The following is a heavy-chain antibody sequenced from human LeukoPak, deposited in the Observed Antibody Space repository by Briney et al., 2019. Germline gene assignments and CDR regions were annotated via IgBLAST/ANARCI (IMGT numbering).Heavy chain of an antibody. CDR2: IRSQADSYAT. V-gene: IGHV3-73*01. Sequence: PGGSLRLSCAASGFTFSSFEMDWVRQAPGKGLEWVGHIRSQADSYATVYGASVKGRFTITRDDSENTAYLQMNSLKTEDTAVYYCASFPSGSYSAYWGQGTLVTVSS. CDR1: GFTFSSFE. D-gene: IGHD1-26*01. J-gene: IGHJ4*02. CDR3: ASFPSGSYSAY.